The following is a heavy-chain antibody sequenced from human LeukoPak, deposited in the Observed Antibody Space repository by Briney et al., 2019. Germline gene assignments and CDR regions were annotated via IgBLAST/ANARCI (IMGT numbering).Heavy chain of an antibody. CDR2: IIPIFGTA. V-gene: IGHV1-69*13. CDR1: GGTFSSYA. J-gene: IGHJ6*02. D-gene: IGHD6-6*01. Sequence: SVKVSCKASGGTFSSYAISWVRQAPGQGLEWMGGIIPIFGTANYAQKFQGRVTITADESTSTAYMELSSLRSEDTAVYYCAGPSIAARPSSRNYYYGMDVWGQGTTVTVSS. CDR3: AGPSIAARPSSRNYYYGMDV.